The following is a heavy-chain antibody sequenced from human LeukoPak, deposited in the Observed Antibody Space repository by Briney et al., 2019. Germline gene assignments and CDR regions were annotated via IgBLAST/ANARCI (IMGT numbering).Heavy chain of an antibody. Sequence: PGRSLRLSCAASGFTFSSYGMHWVRQAPGKGLEWVAVIWYDGSNEYYADSVKGRFTISRDNSKNTLYLQMNSLRAEDTAVYYCARDGEYCSSTSCSYLFDYWGQGTLVTVSS. D-gene: IGHD2-2*01. CDR3: ARDGEYCSSTSCSYLFDY. CDR2: IWYDGSNE. J-gene: IGHJ4*02. V-gene: IGHV3-33*01. CDR1: GFTFSSYG.